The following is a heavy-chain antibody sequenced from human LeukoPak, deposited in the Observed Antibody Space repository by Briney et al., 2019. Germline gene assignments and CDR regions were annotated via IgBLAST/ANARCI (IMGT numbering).Heavy chain of an antibody. J-gene: IGHJ4*02. D-gene: IGHD3-22*01. V-gene: IGHV3-21*01. CDR1: GFTFSSYS. Sequence: GGSLRLSCAASGFTFSSYSMNWVRQAPGKGLEWVSSISSSSSYICYADSVKGRFTISRDNAKNSLYLQMNSLRAEDTAVYYCARDLLYYYDSSATDYWGQGTLVTVSS. CDR3: ARDLLYYYDSSATDY. CDR2: ISSSSSYI.